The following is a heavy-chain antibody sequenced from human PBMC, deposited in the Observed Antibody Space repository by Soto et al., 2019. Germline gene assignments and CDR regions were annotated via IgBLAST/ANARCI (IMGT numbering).Heavy chain of an antibody. CDR1: GFTFSSYA. CDR3: ARSPGGYYPITFDY. J-gene: IGHJ4*02. CDR2: ISGGGDIT. V-gene: IGHV3-23*01. D-gene: IGHD1-26*01. Sequence: GGSLRLSCAASGFTFSSYAMSWVRQAPGKGLEWVSAISGGGDITYYADSVKGRFTISRDNSKNTLYLQMNSLRAEDTAIYYCARSPGGYYPITFDYWGQGSLVTVSS.